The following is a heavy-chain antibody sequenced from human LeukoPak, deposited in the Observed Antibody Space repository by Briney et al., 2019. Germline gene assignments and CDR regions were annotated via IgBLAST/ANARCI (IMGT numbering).Heavy chain of an antibody. CDR1: GGSFSGYY. CDR3: ARRGVGYCSSTSCRLRFLEWLLDY. V-gene: IGHV4-34*01. J-gene: IGHJ4*02. CDR2: INHSGST. Sequence: PSETLSLTCAVYGGSFSGYYWSWIRQPPGKGLEWIGEINHSGSTNYNPSLKSRVTISVDTSKNQFSLKLSSVTAADTAVYYCARRGVGYCSSTSCRLRFLEWLLDYRGQGTLVTVSS. D-gene: IGHD2-2*01.